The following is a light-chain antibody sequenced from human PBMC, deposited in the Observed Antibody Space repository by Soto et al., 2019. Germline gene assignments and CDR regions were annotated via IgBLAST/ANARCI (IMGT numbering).Light chain of an antibody. CDR1: KSNIGDNP. CDR2: SND. J-gene: IGLJ3*02. Sequence: QSVLTQPPSASGTPGQRVIISCSGSKSNIGDNPVNWFQQFPGTAPKLLIFSNDDRPSGGPERFSGSKSGASASLAIIGLQSDDEADYSCATWYASMNVWVFGGGTKLTVL. CDR3: ATWYASMNVWV. V-gene: IGLV1-44*01.